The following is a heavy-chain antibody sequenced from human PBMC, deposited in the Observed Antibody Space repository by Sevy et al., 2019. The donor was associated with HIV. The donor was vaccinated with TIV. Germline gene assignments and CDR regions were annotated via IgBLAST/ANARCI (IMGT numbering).Heavy chain of an antibody. CDR1: GGSISSGGYF. J-gene: IGHJ3*02. CDR3: ARDRDNWKEDAFDT. V-gene: IGHV4-31*03. Sequence: SETLSLTCTVSGGSISSGGYFWSWIRQHPGKGLEWIGCIYYSGNTYYNPSLKSRVTISVGTSMNQLSLKLSSVTAADTAVYFCARDRDNWKEDAFDTWGQGTMVTVSS. CDR2: IYYSGNT. D-gene: IGHD1-20*01.